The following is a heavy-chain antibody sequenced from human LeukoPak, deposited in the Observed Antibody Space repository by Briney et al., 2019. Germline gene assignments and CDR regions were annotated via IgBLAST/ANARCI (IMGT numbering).Heavy chain of an antibody. J-gene: IGHJ5*02. CDR2: IYYSGST. D-gene: IGHD6-13*01. CDR3: AREPYSSSWYNWFDP. Sequence: SETLSLTCTVSGGSLSSSSYYWGWIRQPPGKGLEWIGTIYYSGSTYYNPSLKSRVTISVDTSKNQFSLKLSSVTAADTAVYYCAREPYSSSWYNWFDPWGQGTLVTVSS. CDR1: GGSLSSSSYY. V-gene: IGHV4-39*07.